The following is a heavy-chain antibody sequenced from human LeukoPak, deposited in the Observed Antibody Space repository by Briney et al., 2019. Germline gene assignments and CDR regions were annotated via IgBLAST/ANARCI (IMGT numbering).Heavy chain of an antibody. D-gene: IGHD3-3*01. CDR1: GFTFSSYS. CDR3: ARDGVYYDFWSGYYYQQYYYYGMDV. CDR2: ISSSSSTI. Sequence: GGSLRLSCAASGFTFSSYSMTWVRQAPGKGLEWVSYISSSSSTIYYADSVKGRFTISRDNAKNSLYLQMNSLRAEDTAVYYCARDGVYYDFWSGYYYQQYYYYGMDVWGQGTTVTVSS. V-gene: IGHV3-48*01. J-gene: IGHJ6*02.